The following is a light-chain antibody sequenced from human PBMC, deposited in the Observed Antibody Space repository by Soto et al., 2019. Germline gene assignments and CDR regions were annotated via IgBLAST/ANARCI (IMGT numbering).Light chain of an antibody. J-gene: IGKJ1*01. CDR2: KAS. Sequence: DIQMTQSPSTLSASFFDRVTITCXSSQSISTLLAWYQQKPWKAPKILIYKASSLESGVPSRFSGSGSGTEFTLTISSLQHDDFATYYCQQYSNYTPRTFGQGTKVDIK. CDR3: QQYSNYTPRT. CDR1: QSISTL. V-gene: IGKV1-5*03.